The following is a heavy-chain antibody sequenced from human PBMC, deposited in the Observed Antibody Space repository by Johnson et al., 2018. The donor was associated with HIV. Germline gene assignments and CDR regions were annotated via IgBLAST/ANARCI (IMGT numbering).Heavy chain of an antibody. J-gene: IGHJ3*02. D-gene: IGHD1-14*01. Sequence: EVQLVESGGGLVQPGRSLRLSCAASGFTFDDYAMHWVRQAPGKGLEWVSGINGDGSGITYADSVKGRFTISRDNSKNTLYLQMNSLRAEDTAVYYCAGLGLDLLGKDPLSVVFDAFDIWGQGTMVTVSS. V-gene: IGHV3-9*01. CDR2: INGDGSGI. CDR3: AGLGLDLLGKDPLSVVFDAFDI. CDR1: GFTFDDYA.